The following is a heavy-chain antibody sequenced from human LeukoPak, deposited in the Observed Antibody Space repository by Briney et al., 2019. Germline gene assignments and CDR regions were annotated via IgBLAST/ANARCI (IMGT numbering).Heavy chain of an antibody. CDR3: ARGATYYYDSSGYYFFDY. CDR1: GFTFSSYG. D-gene: IGHD3-22*01. J-gene: IGHJ4*02. CDR2: IWYDGSNK. Sequence: PGRSLRLSCAASGFTFSSYGMHWVRQAPGKGLEWVAVIWYDGSNKYNADSVKGRFTISRDNSKNTLYLQMNSLRAEDTAVYYCARGATYYYDSSGYYFFDYWGQGTLVTVSS. V-gene: IGHV3-33*01.